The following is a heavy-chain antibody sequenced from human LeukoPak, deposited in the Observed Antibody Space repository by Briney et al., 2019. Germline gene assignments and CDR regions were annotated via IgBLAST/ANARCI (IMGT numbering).Heavy chain of an antibody. J-gene: IGHJ6*02. D-gene: IGHD1/OR15-1a*01. Sequence: GASVKVSCKASGYTFTGYYMHWVRQAPGQGLEWMGWINPNSGGTNYAQKFQGWVTMTRDTSISTAYMELRRLRSDDTAVYYCARDATGTRPITFDMDVWGQGTTVTVSS. CDR2: INPNSGGT. V-gene: IGHV1-2*04. CDR1: GYTFTGYY. CDR3: ARDATGTRPITFDMDV.